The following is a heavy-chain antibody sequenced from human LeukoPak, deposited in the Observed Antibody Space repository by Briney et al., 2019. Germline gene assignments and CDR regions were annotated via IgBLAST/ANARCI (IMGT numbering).Heavy chain of an antibody. J-gene: IGHJ4*02. D-gene: IGHD6-13*01. CDR3: ARALRNSWYVDY. V-gene: IGHV3-33*01. Sequence: GGSLRLSCAASGFTFSSYGMHWVRQAPGKGLEWVAVIWYDGSNKYYADSVKGRFTISRDNSKNTLYLQMNSLRAEDTAVYHCARALRNSWYVDYWGQGTLVTVSS. CDR2: IWYDGSNK. CDR1: GFTFSSYG.